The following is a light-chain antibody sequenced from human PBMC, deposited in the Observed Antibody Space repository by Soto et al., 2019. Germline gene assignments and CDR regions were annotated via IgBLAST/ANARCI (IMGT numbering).Light chain of an antibody. CDR3: QHSYNSPTWT. CDR2: SVS. J-gene: IGKJ1*01. Sequence: DIQMTQSPSSLSASIGDRVTITCRASQNIGNYLHWYQQQPGKAPKLLIYSVSTLQTGVPSRFSGSGAGTDVTLTISSLQPEYFSTFYCQHSYNSPTWTFGQGTKVVIK. V-gene: IGKV1-39*01. CDR1: QNIGNY.